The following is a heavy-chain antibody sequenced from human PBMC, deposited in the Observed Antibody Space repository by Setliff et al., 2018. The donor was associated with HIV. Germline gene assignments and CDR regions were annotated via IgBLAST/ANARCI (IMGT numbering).Heavy chain of an antibody. J-gene: IGHJ4*02. CDR1: GGSISSDDYY. CDR2: ITYSGSA. D-gene: IGHD6-13*01. V-gene: IGHV4-30-4*08. CDR3: ASWAAVANGDYSDY. Sequence: KASETLSLTCTVSGGSISSDDYYWNWIRQPPGKGLEWIGYITYSGSAYYNPSLKSRATISVDTSKTQLSLRLSSITAADTAVYYCASWAAVANGDYSDYWGQGTLVTVSS.